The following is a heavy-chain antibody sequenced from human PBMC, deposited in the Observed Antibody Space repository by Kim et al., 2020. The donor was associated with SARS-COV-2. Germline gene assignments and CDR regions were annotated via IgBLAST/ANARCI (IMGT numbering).Heavy chain of an antibody. D-gene: IGHD6-13*01. CDR1: GGSFSGYY. Sequence: SETLSLTCAVYGGSFSGYYWSWIRQPPGKGLEWIGEINHSGSTNYNPSLKSRVTISVDTSKNQFSLKLSSVTAADTAVYYCARVGAAAGTADVFLFDYWG. CDR3: ARVGAAAGTADVFLFDY. V-gene: IGHV4-34*01. J-gene: IGHJ4*01. CDR2: INHSGST.